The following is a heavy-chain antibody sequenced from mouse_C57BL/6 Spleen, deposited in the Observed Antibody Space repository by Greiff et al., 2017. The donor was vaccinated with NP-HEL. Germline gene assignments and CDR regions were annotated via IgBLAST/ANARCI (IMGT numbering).Heavy chain of an antibody. D-gene: IGHD4-1*01. CDR3: ARLGGLDWYFDV. Sequence: DVMLVESGGGLVKPGGSLKLSCAASGFTFSDYGMHWVRQAPEKGLEWVAYISSGSSTIYYADTVKGRFTISRDNAKNTLFLQMTSLRSEDTAMYYCARLGGLDWYFDVWGTGTTVTVSS. CDR1: GFTFSDYG. CDR2: ISSGSSTI. J-gene: IGHJ1*03. V-gene: IGHV5-17*01.